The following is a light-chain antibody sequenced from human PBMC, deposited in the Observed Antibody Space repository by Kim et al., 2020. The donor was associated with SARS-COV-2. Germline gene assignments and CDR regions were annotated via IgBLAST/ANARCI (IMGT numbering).Light chain of an antibody. CDR1: ESIRNY. V-gene: IGKV3-11*01. Sequence: EIVLTQSPATLSLSPGERATLSCRASESIRNYLAWYQQKPGQPPRLLIYDASNRATGIPARFSGSGSGTDFTLTISSLESEDFAVYYCQQRFNWPPITFGQGTRLEIK. CDR2: DAS. CDR3: QQRFNWPPIT. J-gene: IGKJ5*01.